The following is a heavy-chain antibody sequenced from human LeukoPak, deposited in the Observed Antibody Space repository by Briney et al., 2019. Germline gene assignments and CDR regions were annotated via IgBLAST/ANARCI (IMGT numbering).Heavy chain of an antibody. V-gene: IGHV1-2*02. CDR3: ARVPSMIRGVVNYGMDV. D-gene: IGHD3-10*01. Sequence: ASVKVSCKTSGYSFTGYFMHWVRQAPGQGLEWMGWINPNSGDTKYAQRFQGRVTMTRDMSINTAYMELRRLTSDDTAVYYCARVPSMIRGVVNYGMDVWGQGTTVTVSS. J-gene: IGHJ6*02. CDR2: INPNSGDT. CDR1: GYSFTGYF.